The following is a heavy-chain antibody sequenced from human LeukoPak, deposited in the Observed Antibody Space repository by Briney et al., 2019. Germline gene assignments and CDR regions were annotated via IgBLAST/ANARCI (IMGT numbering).Heavy chain of an antibody. D-gene: IGHD6-13*01. CDR3: VREYSSSWYGD. J-gene: IGHJ4*02. Sequence: GASVKVSCKASGYSFTSDGISWVRQAPGQGLEWMGWISTYTGNTNYAQKLQGRVTMTTDTSTSTAYMELRSLRSDDTAVYYCVREYSSSWYGDWGQGTLVTVSS. V-gene: IGHV1-18*01. CDR1: GYSFTSDG. CDR2: ISTYTGNT.